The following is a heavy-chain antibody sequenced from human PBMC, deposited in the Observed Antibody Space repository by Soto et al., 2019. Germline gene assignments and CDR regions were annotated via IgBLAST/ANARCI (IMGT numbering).Heavy chain of an antibody. CDR1: GGAITSSSYY. D-gene: IGHD3-9*01. CDR2: IYYSGTT. V-gene: IGHV4-39*01. J-gene: IGHJ6*03. CDR3: ARHHTILSYYYYLDV. Sequence: SETLSLTCTVSGGAITSSSYYWGWIRQPPGKGLEWIGTIYYSGTTYYNPSLKSRITISVDTSKTHFPLELSSVTAADTALYYCARHHTILSYYYYLDVWGKGATVTVSS.